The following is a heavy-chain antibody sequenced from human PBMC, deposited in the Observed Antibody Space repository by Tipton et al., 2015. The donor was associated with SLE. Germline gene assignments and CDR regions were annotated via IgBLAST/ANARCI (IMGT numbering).Heavy chain of an antibody. CDR1: GFTFSDYT. D-gene: IGHD3-10*01. Sequence: GSLRLSCVASGFTFSDYTMHWVRQGPGKGLEYVSAINNNGVVRYYGDSVQGRFTVSRDNSKNMLYLQMGSLTPEDTAVYYCARWRESYEDYWGQGTLVTVSS. CDR3: ARWRESYEDY. J-gene: IGHJ4*02. CDR2: INNNGVVR. V-gene: IGHV3-64*02.